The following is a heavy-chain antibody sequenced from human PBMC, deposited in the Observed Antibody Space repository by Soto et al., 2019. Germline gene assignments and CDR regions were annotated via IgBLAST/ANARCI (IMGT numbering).Heavy chain of an antibody. J-gene: IGHJ4*02. CDR1: GVSISSYY. V-gene: IGHV4-59*08. Sequence: QVQLQESGPGLVKPSETLSLTCTVSGVSISSYYWSWIRQPPGKGLEWIGYSHYSGSTNYNPSLKSRVAMSVDXXKXQXXVKLRTVTAADTAVYYCVRTIYYYDNTGPHYYFDYWGQGTVVAVSS. CDR2: SHYSGST. CDR3: VRTIYYYDNTGPHYYFDY. D-gene: IGHD3-22*01.